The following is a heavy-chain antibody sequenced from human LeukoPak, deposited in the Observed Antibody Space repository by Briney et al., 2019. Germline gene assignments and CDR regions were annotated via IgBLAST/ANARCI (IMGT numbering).Heavy chain of an antibody. CDR3: ARVPNLQYNWFDP. J-gene: IGHJ5*02. V-gene: IGHV1-18*01. CDR1: GGTFSSYA. Sequence: ASVKVSCKASGGTFSSYAISWVRQAPGQGLEWMGWISAYNGNTNYAQKLQGRVTMTTDTSTSTAYMELRSLRSDDTAVYYCARVPNLQYNWFDPWGQGTLVTVSS. CDR2: ISAYNGNT. D-gene: IGHD5-24*01.